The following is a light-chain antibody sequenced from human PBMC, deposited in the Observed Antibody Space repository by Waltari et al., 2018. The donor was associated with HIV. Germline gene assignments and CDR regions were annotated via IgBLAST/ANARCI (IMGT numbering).Light chain of an antibody. CDR3: SSCTSGNSLVV. J-gene: IGLJ2*01. Sequence: QSALTQPASVSGSPGQSITISCTGISSDVVSWYKQHPGKAPKLIIYGVSDRPSGVSSRFSGSKSGSTASLTISGLQPEDEADYYCSSCTSGNSLVVFGGGTRLTVL. CDR2: GVS. CDR1: SSDV. V-gene: IGLV2-14*01.